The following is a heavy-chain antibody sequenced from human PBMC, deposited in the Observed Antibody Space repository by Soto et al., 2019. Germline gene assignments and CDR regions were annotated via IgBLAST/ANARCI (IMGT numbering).Heavy chain of an antibody. CDR3: ATKTASSIVEKFFQH. J-gene: IGHJ1*01. D-gene: IGHD2-2*01. Sequence: GEALKISCKGSGYNFTNYWIGWVRQMPGKGLEWMGIIYPGDSDTRYSPSFQGQVTISADKSISTAYLQWSSLKASDTAMYYCATKTASSIVEKFFQHWGQGTLVTVSS. CDR2: IYPGDSDT. V-gene: IGHV5-51*01. CDR1: GYNFTNYW.